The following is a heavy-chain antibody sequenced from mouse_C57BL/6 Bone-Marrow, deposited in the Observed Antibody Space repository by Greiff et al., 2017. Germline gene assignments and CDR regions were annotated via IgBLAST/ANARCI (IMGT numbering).Heavy chain of an antibody. V-gene: IGHV2-4*01. J-gene: IGHJ1*03. CDR2: IWSGGST. D-gene: IGHD2-3*01. CDR3: AGWTWYFDV. CDR1: GFSLTSYG. Sequence: QVQLQQSGPGLVQPSQSLSITCTVSGFSLTSYGVHWVRQPPGKGLEWMGVIWSGGSTDYNAAFISRLSISKDNSKSQVFCKMNSRPAEDTAIYYCAGWTWYFDVGGTGTTVTVSS.